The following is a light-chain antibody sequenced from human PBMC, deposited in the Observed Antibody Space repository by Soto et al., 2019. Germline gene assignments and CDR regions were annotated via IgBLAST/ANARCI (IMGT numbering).Light chain of an antibody. CDR1: SSDVGGYNY. V-gene: IGLV2-14*01. Sequence: QSVPTQPASVSGSPGQSITISCTGTSSDVGGYNYVSWYQQHPGKAPKLMIYDVSNRPSGVSNRFSGSKSGNAASLTISGLQAEDEADYYCSSYTSSSTFYVFGTGTKVTV. CDR2: DVS. J-gene: IGLJ1*01. CDR3: SSYTSSSTFYV.